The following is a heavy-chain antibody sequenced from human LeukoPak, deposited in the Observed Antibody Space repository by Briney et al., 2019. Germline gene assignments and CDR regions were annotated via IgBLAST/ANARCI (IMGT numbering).Heavy chain of an antibody. CDR3: AKAGMGSYAFDI. Sequence: GRSLRLSCAASGFTFSSYGMHWVRQAPGKGLEWVAVVSYDGSNKYYADSVRGRFTISRDNSKNTLYLQMNSLRAEDTAVYYCAKAGMGSYAFDIWGQGTMVTVSS. CDR2: VSYDGSNK. CDR1: GFTFSSYG. J-gene: IGHJ3*02. D-gene: IGHD1-14*01. V-gene: IGHV3-30*18.